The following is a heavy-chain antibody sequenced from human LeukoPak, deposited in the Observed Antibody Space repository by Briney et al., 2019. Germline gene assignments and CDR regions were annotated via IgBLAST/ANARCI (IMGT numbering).Heavy chain of an antibody. J-gene: IGHJ4*02. Sequence: PGRSLRLSCAASGFTFDDYAMHWVRQAPGKGLEWVSGISWNSGSIGYADSVKGRFTISRDNAKNSLYLQMNSLRAEDTALYYCAKGGIAARPLDYWGQGTLVTVSS. CDR3: AKGGIAARPLDY. CDR2: ISWNSGSI. D-gene: IGHD6-6*01. V-gene: IGHV3-9*01. CDR1: GFTFDDYA.